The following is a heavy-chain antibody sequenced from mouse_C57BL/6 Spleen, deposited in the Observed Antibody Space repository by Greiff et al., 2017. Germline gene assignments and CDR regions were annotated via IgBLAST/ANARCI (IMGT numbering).Heavy chain of an antibody. V-gene: IGHV1-80*01. J-gene: IGHJ2*01. CDR1: GYAFSSYW. CDR2: MYPGDGDT. CDR3: ARSGDGSSLYYFDY. Sequence: VQLQQSGAELVKPGASVKISCKASGYAFSSYWMNWVKQRPGKGLEWIGQMYPGDGDTNYNGKFKGKATLTADKSSSTSYMQLSSLTSEDSAVYFGARSGDGSSLYYFDYWGQGTTLTVSS. D-gene: IGHD1-1*01.